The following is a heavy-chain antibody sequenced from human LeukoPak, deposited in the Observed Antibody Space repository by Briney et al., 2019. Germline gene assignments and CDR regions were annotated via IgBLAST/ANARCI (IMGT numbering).Heavy chain of an antibody. D-gene: IGHD3-22*01. CDR1: GGTFSSYA. CDR3: ARGPYSRYYDSSGYYLIGYFDY. J-gene: IGHJ4*02. CDR2: IIPIFGTA. Sequence: ASVKVSCKASGGTFSSYAISWVRQAPGQGLEWMGGIIPIFGTANYAQKFQGRVTITTDESTSTAYMELSSLRSEDTAVYYCARGPYSRYYDSSGYYLIGYFDYWGQGTLVTVSS. V-gene: IGHV1-69*05.